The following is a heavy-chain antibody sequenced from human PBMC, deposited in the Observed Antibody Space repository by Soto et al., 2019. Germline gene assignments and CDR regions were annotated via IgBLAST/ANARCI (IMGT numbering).Heavy chain of an antibody. D-gene: IGHD3-16*01. CDR2: ISGSAGRT. CDR1: GFTFSSYA. Sequence: PGGSLRLSCAASGFTFSSYAMSWVRQAPGRELEWVSLISGSAGRTYYAASVKGRFTISRDNSRNTLYLQMNSLRGEDTAVSHCSKYLHIGGHGGFYVWGQGALDPVSS. V-gene: IGHV3-23*01. J-gene: IGHJ4*02. CDR3: SKYLHIGGHGGFYV.